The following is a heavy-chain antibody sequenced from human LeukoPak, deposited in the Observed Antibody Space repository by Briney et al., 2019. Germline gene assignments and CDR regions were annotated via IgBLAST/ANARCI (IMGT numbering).Heavy chain of an antibody. CDR1: GGSISSGSYY. Sequence: SETLSLTCTVSGGSISSGSYYWNWIRQPAGKELEWIGRIYTIGNANYNPSLKSRVTISVDTSKNQFSLKLSSVTAADTAVYYCARRPGYSPINFDYWGQGTLVTVSS. D-gene: IGHD6-13*01. CDR2: IYTIGNA. V-gene: IGHV4-61*02. CDR3: ARRPGYSPINFDY. J-gene: IGHJ4*02.